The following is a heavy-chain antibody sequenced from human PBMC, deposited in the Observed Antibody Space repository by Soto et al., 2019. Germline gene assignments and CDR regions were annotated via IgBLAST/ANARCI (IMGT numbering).Heavy chain of an antibody. J-gene: IGHJ4*02. V-gene: IGHV1-18*01. CDR3: ARVIVVVPAARHFDY. CDR2: ISAYNGNT. D-gene: IGHD2-2*01. Sequence: RASVKVSCKASGYTFTSYGISWVRQAPGQGLEWMGWISAYNGNTNYAQKLQGRVTMTTDTSTSTAYMELRSLRSDDTAMYYCARVIVVVPAARHFDYWGQGTLVTVSS. CDR1: GYTFTSYG.